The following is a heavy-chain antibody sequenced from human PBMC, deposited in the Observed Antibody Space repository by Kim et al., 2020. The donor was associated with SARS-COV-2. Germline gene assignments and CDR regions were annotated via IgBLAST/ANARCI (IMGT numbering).Heavy chain of an antibody. CDR3: AREQDYYDSSGYYSTPWAFDI. J-gene: IGHJ3*02. CDR2: IYTSGST. Sequence: SETLSLTCTVSGGSISSGSYYWSWIRQPAGKGLEWIGRIYTSGSTNYNPSLKSRVTISVDTSKNQFSLKLSSVTAADTAVYYCAREQDYYDSSGYYSTPWAFDIWGQGTMVTVSS. D-gene: IGHD3-22*01. CDR1: GGSISSGSYY. V-gene: IGHV4-61*02.